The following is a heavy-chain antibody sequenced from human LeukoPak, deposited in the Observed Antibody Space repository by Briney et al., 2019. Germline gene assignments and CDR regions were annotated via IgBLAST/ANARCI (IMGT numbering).Heavy chain of an antibody. CDR1: GFTFSSYA. D-gene: IGHD6-6*01. Sequence: PGGSLRLSCAASGFTFSSYAMSWVRQAPGKGLEWVPSISASGGGTYYADSVKGRFTISRDNSKNTLYLQMNSLRAEDTAVYYCAKGKLLVSWVDYWGQGTLVTASS. J-gene: IGHJ4*02. CDR2: ISASGGGT. V-gene: IGHV3-23*01. CDR3: AKGKLLVSWVDY.